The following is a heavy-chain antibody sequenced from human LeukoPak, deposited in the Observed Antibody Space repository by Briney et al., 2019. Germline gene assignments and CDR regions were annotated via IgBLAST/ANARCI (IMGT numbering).Heavy chain of an antibody. CDR3: AGKYYYDSSGGRGWYFDY. Sequence: PSETLSLTCTVSGNSISSGYYWGWIRQPPGKGLEWIGSIYHSGSTYYNPSLKSRVTISVDTSKNQFSLKLSSVTAADTAVYYCAGKYYYDSSGGRGWYFDYWGQGTLVTVSS. D-gene: IGHD3-22*01. V-gene: IGHV4-38-2*02. J-gene: IGHJ4*02. CDR1: GNSISSGYY. CDR2: IYHSGST.